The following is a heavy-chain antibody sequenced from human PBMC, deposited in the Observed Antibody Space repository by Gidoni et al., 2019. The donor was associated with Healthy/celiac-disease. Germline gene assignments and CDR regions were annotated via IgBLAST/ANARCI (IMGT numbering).Heavy chain of an antibody. V-gene: IGHV3-74*01. CDR2: INSDGSST. D-gene: IGHD6-19*01. CDR3: ARGGSGWYRAYYYGRDV. J-gene: IGHJ6*02. CDR1: DVTFSSYW. Sequence: EEQRVASGGGVVQPGGSLRLSCAASDVTFSSYWMHWFRQSRGTGLVWVSRINSDGSSTIYADSVKGRFTISRDNANNTLYLQMNSLRAEDTAVYYCARGGSGWYRAYYYGRDVWGQGTTVTVSS.